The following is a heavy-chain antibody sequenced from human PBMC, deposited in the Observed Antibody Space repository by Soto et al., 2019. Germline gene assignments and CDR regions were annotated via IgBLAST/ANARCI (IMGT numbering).Heavy chain of an antibody. CDR2: ISYTGGTT. D-gene: IGHD2-2*02. J-gene: IGHJ4*02. V-gene: IGHV3-48*02. CDR3: VIYMSPFGFDY. Sequence: EVQLVESGGGLVQPGGSLRLSCAASGFTFSTADMNWVRQAPGKGLEWISYISYTGGTTHYADSVKGRFTISRDTANNSLFLQMNSLRDEDTAVYYCVIYMSPFGFDYCGQVTLVTVAS. CDR1: GFTFSTAD.